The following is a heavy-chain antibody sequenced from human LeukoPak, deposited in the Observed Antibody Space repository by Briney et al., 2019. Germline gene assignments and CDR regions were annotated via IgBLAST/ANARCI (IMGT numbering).Heavy chain of an antibody. CDR3: ARDRLVPAAIGYFDY. CDR2: IIPIFGTA. D-gene: IGHD2-2*01. CDR1: GGTFSSYA. Sequence: SVKVSCKASGGTFSSYAISWVRQAPGQGLEWMGGIIPIFGTANYAQKFQGRVTITADESTSTAYMELSSLGSEDTAVYYCARDRLVPAAIGYFDYWGQGTLVTVSS. V-gene: IGHV1-69*13. J-gene: IGHJ4*02.